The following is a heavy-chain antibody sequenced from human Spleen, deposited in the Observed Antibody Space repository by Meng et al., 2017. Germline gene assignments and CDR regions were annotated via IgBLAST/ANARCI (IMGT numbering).Heavy chain of an antibody. CDR1: GDSVSSNIGA. CDR3: ARGVTTFDY. D-gene: IGHD4-17*01. CDR2: TYYRSKWYN. V-gene: IGHV6-1*01. Sequence: VQLQQSGPGLAKPSQTLSVTCAISGDSVSSNIGAWNWIRQSPSRGLEWLGRTYYRSKWYNEYAVSVKSRITINPDTSKNQLSLQLSSVTPEDTAVYYCARGVTTFDYWGQGTLVTVSS. J-gene: IGHJ4*02.